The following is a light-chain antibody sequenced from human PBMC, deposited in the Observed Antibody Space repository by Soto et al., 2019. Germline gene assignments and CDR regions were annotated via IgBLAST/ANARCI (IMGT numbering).Light chain of an antibody. J-gene: IGLJ1*01. CDR3: SSYAGSEGV. CDR1: SSDVGGYNY. V-gene: IGLV2-8*01. Sequence: QSVLTQPPSASGSPGQSVTISCTGTSSDVGGYNYVSWYQQHPGKAPKLMIYEVSKRPSGVPDRFSGSKSGNTASLTVSGLQAEDEADYYCSSYAGSEGVFGSGNKATVL. CDR2: EVS.